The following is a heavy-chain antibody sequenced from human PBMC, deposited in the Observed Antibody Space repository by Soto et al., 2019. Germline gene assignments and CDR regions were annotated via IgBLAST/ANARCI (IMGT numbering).Heavy chain of an antibody. CDR3: ARDLHPRVFGVVTPLFDS. CDR1: GFSLTTTGMC. Sequence: GSGPTLVNPTQTLTLTCTFSGFSLTTTGMCVSWVRQPPGKALEWLARIDWDDSKYYNTSLKTRLTISKDTSKNQVVLTVTSMDPVDTATYFCARDLHPRVFGVVTPLFDSWGQGTLVTVSS. J-gene: IGHJ4*02. V-gene: IGHV2-70*11. CDR2: IDWDDSK. D-gene: IGHD3-3*01.